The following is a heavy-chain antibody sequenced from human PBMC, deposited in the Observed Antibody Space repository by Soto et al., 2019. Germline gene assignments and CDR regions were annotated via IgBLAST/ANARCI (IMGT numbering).Heavy chain of an antibody. J-gene: IGHJ6*02. CDR3: AKVRYSSPMGYYYGMDV. CDR1: RVAFSKFI. D-gene: IGHD6-19*01. CDR2: IIPIFGTA. Sequence: QAQLEQSGGEVKKPGASVKVSCKASRVAFSKFIVTWVRQAPGLGLEWVGGIIPIFGTANYAHTFQGRVTITADESTSTSYMEVNNLRSEDTAVYYCAKVRYSSPMGYYYGMDVWGQGTTVTVSS. V-gene: IGHV1-69*01.